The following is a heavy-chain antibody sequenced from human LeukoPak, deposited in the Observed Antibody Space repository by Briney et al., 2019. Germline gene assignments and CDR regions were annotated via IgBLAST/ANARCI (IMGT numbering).Heavy chain of an antibody. D-gene: IGHD6-6*01. Sequence: ASVKVSCKASGYTFTSYGITWVRQAPGQGLEWMGWISAYNANTNYAQRLQGRVTMTTDTSTSTAYMELKSLRSDDTAVYYCARGGVSSSSAPFDYWGQGTLVTVSS. V-gene: IGHV1-18*01. CDR1: GYTFTSYG. CDR3: ARGGVSSSSAPFDY. CDR2: ISAYNANT. J-gene: IGHJ4*02.